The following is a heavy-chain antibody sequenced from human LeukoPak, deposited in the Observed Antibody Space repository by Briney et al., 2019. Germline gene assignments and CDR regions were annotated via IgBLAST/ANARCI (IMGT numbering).Heavy chain of an antibody. J-gene: IGHJ3*02. V-gene: IGHV6-1*01. CDR3: ARTGDRELDAFDI. CDR2: TYYRSKWSN. Sequence: SPTLSLTFAISGDSVSINSAAWNWIRQYPSRGLEWLGRTYYRSKWSNDYAVFVKSRITINPDTSKNQFSLQLNSVTPEDTAVYYCARTGDRELDAFDIWGQGTMVTVSS. D-gene: IGHD1-26*01. CDR1: GDSVSINSAA.